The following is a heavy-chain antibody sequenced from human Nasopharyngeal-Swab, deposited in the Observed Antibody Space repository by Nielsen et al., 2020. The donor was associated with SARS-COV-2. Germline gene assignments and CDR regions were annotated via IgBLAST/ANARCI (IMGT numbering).Heavy chain of an antibody. CDR3: ARPYYDSSGYDAWLDP. CDR2: IYYSGST. CDR1: GGSISSSSYY. Sequence: SETLSLTCTVSGGSISSSSYYWGWIRQPPGKGLEWIGSIYYSGSTYYNPSLKSRVTISVDTSKNQFSLKLSSVTAADTAVYYCARPYYDSSGYDAWLDPWGQGTLVTVSS. V-gene: IGHV4-39*01. D-gene: IGHD3-22*01. J-gene: IGHJ5*02.